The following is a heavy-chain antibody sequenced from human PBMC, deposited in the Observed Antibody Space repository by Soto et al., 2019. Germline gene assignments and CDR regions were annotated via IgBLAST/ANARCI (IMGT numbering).Heavy chain of an antibody. CDR3: AKQGNYGLLYGMDV. CDR1: GFTFSSYA. J-gene: IGHJ6*02. Sequence: PGGSLRLSCAASGFTFSSYAMSWVRQAPGKGLEWVSAISGSGGSTYYADSVKGRFTISRDNSKNTLYLQMNSLRAEDTAVYYCAKQGNYGLLYGMDVWGQGTTVTVSS. V-gene: IGHV3-23*01. CDR2: ISGSGGST. D-gene: IGHD4-4*01.